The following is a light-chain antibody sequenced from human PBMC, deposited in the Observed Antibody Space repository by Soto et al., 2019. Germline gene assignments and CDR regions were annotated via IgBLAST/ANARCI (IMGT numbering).Light chain of an antibody. J-gene: IGLJ1*01. V-gene: IGLV2-14*01. CDR1: SSDVGDYNW. Sequence: QSVLTQPASVSGSLGQSTTISCTGTSSDVGDYNWVSWYQQHPGKAPKLMIYEVSNRPSGVSDRISGSKSGNTASLTISGLQAEDEADYYCSSYSSSSTPYVFGTGTKVTVL. CDR2: EVS. CDR3: SSYSSSSTPYV.